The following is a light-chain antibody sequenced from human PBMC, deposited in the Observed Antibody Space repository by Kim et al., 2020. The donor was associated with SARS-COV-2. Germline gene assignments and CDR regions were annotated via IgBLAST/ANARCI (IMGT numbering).Light chain of an antibody. Sequence: GQRITISGSGSSSDIGSNTVNWYQQFPGTTPKLLIYSNTQRPSGVPDRFSGSKSGTSASLAITELQSEDEADYYCASWDDSLGGWVFGGGTQLTVL. CDR3: ASWDDSLGGWV. J-gene: IGLJ3*02. CDR1: SSDIGSNT. CDR2: SNT. V-gene: IGLV1-44*01.